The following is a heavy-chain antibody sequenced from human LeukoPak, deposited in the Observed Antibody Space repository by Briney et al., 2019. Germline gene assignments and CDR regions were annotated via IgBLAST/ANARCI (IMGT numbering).Heavy chain of an antibody. V-gene: IGHV1-24*01. CDR1: GYTLTELS. CDR3: AITMVRGVQDFDY. J-gene: IGHJ4*02. Sequence: ASVKVSCKVSGYTLTELSMHWVRQAPGKGLEWMGRFDPEDGETIYAQKFQGRVTMTEDTSTDTAYMGMSSLRSEDTAVYYCAITMVRGVQDFDYWGQGTLVTVSS. CDR2: FDPEDGET. D-gene: IGHD3-10*01.